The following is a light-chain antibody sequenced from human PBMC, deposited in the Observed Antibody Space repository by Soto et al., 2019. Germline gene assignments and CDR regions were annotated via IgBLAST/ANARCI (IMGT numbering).Light chain of an antibody. Sequence: EIVLTQSPGTLSLSPGERATLSCRAGQSVSSYYLAWYQQTPGQAPRPLIYGASSTATGIPDRISGSGAGTDFTLTISRLESEDFAVYHCQKYGCTPWTFGQGTKAVI. CDR2: GAS. J-gene: IGKJ1*01. V-gene: IGKV3-20*01. CDR3: QKYGCTPWT. CDR1: QSVSSYY.